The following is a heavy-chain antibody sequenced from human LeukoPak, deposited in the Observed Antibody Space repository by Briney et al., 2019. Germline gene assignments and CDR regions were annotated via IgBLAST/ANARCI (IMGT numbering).Heavy chain of an antibody. J-gene: IGHJ4*02. V-gene: IGHV7-4-1*02. CDR2: INTYTGNP. D-gene: IGHD3-22*01. CDR1: GYTFAGYY. Sequence: ASVKVSCKASGYTFAGYYMHWVRQAPGQGLEWMGWINTYTGNPTYAQGFTGRFVFSLDTSVSTAYLQISSLKAEDTAVYYCARWDYDSSGYALYYFDYWGQGTLVTVCS. CDR3: ARWDYDSSGYALYYFDY.